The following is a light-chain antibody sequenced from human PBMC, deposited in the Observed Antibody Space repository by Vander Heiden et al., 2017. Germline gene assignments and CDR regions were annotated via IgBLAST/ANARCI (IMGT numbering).Light chain of an antibody. CDR2: EVS. CDR1: SSDIGSYNL. Sequence: QSALTQTASVSGSPGQSITISCSGTSSDIGSYNLVSCYQPHPGKAPKLISYEVSKRTSGSSKCFSGSKSGNTASLTSSGLQAEDESDDHCCSYAGTNTYWVFGGGTKLTVL. J-gene: IGLJ3*02. CDR3: CSYAGTNTYWV. V-gene: IGLV2-23*02.